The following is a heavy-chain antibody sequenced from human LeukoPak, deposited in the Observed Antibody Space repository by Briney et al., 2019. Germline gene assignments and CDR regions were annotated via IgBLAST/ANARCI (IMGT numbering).Heavy chain of an antibody. V-gene: IGHV3-30*02. J-gene: IGHJ4*02. CDR1: GFTFSSYG. Sequence: GGSLRLSCAASGFTFSSYGMHWVRQAPGKGLEWVAFIRYDGSNKYYADSVKGRFTISRDNSKNTLYLQMNSLRAEDTAVYYCAKDYFGELYYFDYWGQGTLVTVSS. D-gene: IGHD3-10*01. CDR2: IRYDGSNK. CDR3: AKDYFGELYYFDY.